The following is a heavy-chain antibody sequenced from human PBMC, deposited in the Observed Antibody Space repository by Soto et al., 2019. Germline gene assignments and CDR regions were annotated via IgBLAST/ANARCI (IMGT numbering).Heavy chain of an antibody. CDR1: GGSVTGGGFC. CDR2: MCYSGST. V-gene: IGHV4-31*03. CDR3: ASRDYGYTFNI. J-gene: IGHJ3*02. Sequence: QVQLQESGPGLVKPSQTLSLTCTVSGGSVTGGGFCWSWIRQPPGEGLEFIGYMCYSGSTNYNPSLKCRVAISIYTAKNQFSLTLTFVTAADTAVYYCASRDYGYTFNIWGQGTMVTVSS. D-gene: IGHD4-17*01.